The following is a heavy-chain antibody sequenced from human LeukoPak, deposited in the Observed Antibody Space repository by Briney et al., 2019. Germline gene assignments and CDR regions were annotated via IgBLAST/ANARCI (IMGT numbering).Heavy chain of an antibody. Sequence: SETLSLTCTVSGGSISSYYWSWIRQPAGKGLEWIGRIYTSGSTNYNPSLKSRVTMSVDTSKNQFSLKLSSVTAADTAVYYCARVVNYSNYGGGYYYYYMDVWGKGITVTVSS. CDR2: IYTSGST. CDR3: ARVVNYSNYGGGYYYYYMDV. CDR1: GGSISSYY. J-gene: IGHJ6*03. V-gene: IGHV4-4*07. D-gene: IGHD4-11*01.